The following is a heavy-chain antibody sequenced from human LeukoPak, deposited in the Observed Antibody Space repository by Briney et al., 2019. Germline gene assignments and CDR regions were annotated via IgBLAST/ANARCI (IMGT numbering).Heavy chain of an antibody. D-gene: IGHD3-22*01. CDR1: GGSISSYY. Sequence: SETLSLTCTVSGGSISSYYWSWIRQPPGKGLEWIGYTYYSGSTNYNPSLKSRVTISVDTSKNRFSLKLSSVTAADTAVYYCARAALYYDSSGPFGGYAFDIWGQGTMVTVSS. CDR3: ARAALYYDSSGPFGGYAFDI. V-gene: IGHV4-59*01. CDR2: TYYSGST. J-gene: IGHJ3*02.